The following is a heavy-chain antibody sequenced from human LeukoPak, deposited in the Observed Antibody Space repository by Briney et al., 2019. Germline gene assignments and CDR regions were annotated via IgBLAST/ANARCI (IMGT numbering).Heavy chain of an antibody. Sequence: GGSLRLSCVASGSTFSSNWMSWVRQAPGKGLEWVANIKQDGSEKYYVDSVKGRFTISRDNAKNSLSLQMNSLRAEDTAVYYCARGKDSSSWYNFDYWGQGILVTVSS. CDR3: ARGKDSSSWYNFDY. CDR1: GSTFSSNW. D-gene: IGHD6-13*01. CDR2: IKQDGSEK. J-gene: IGHJ4*02. V-gene: IGHV3-7*04.